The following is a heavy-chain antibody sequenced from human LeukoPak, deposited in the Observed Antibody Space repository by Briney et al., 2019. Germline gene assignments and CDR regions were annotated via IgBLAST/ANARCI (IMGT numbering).Heavy chain of an antibody. D-gene: IGHD2-2*02. CDR2: IYHSGST. V-gene: IGHV4-30-2*01. CDR3: AKARSLGVTAAINY. CDR1: GGSISSGGYS. J-gene: IGHJ4*02. Sequence: SETLSLTCAVSGGSISSGGYSWSWIRQPPGTGLEWIGYIYHSGSTYYNPSLKSRVTISVDRSKNQFSLKLSSVTAEDTAVYYCAKARSLGVTAAINYWGQGTLVTVSS.